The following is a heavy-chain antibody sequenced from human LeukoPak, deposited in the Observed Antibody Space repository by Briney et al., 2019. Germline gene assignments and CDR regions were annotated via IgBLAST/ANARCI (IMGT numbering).Heavy chain of an antibody. CDR1: GGTFSSYA. V-gene: IGHV1-69*06. Sequence: SVKVSCKASGGTFSSYAISWVRQAPGQGLEWMGGIIPIFGTANYAQKFQGRVTITADKSTSTAYMELSSLRSEDTAVYYCAREYYGSGAPTYWGQGTLVTVSS. J-gene: IGHJ4*02. CDR2: IIPIFGTA. CDR3: AREYYGSGAPTY. D-gene: IGHD3-10*01.